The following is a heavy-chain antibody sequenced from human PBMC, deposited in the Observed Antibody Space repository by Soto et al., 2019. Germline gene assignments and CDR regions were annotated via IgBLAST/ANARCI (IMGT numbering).Heavy chain of an antibody. V-gene: IGHV4-59*01. CDR1: GGSISSYY. Sequence: SETLSLTCTVSGGSISSYYWSWIRQPPGKGLEWIGYIYYSGSTNYNPSLKSRVTISVDTSKNQFSLKLSSVTAADTAVYYCARARAVAGIRWFDPWGQGTLVTVSS. J-gene: IGHJ5*02. CDR3: ARARAVAGIRWFDP. CDR2: IYYSGST. D-gene: IGHD6-19*01.